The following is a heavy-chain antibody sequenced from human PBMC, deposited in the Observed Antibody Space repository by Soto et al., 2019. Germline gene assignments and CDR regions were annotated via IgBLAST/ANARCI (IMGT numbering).Heavy chain of an antibody. CDR1: GGSISTYA. D-gene: IGHD5-12*01. V-gene: IGHV1-69*06. CDR3: AAPRTDGYNFPFPSTYYYYCLDV. Sequence: GASVKVSCKASGGSISTYAISWVRQAPGQGLEWMGGIIPIFGTPNYAQKFQGRVTITADRSTSTAYLELNSLRSEDKAVYYCAAPRTDGYNFPFPSTYYYYCLDVWGQVPLGTFS. J-gene: IGHJ6*02. CDR2: IIPIFGTP.